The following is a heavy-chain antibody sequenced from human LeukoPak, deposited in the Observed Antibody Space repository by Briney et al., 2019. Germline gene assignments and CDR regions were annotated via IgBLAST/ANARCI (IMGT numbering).Heavy chain of an antibody. V-gene: IGHV3-23*01. CDR3: AKGLTIFGVVIPGDAFDI. CDR2: ISGSGGST. D-gene: IGHD3-3*01. J-gene: IGHJ3*02. CDR1: GFTFSSYA. Sequence: GGSLRLSCAASGFTFSSYAMSWVRQALGKGPEWVSAISGSGGSTYYADSVKGRFTISRDNSKNTLYLQMNSLRAEDTAVYYCAKGLTIFGVVIPGDAFDIWGQGTMVTVSS.